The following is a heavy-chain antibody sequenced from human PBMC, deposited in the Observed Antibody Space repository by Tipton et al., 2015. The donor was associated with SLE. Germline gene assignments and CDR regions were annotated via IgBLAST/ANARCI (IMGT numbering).Heavy chain of an antibody. CDR2: ISGSGGST. CDR1: GFAFSTYA. J-gene: IGHJ4*02. D-gene: IGHD3-10*01. CDR3: AKDPGVRAFDY. Sequence: SLRLSCAASGFAFSTYAMSWVRQVPGKGLEWVSLISGSGGSTYYADSVKGRFTISRDKSKNTLYLQINSLRAEDTASYFCAKDPGVRAFDYWGQGTLVTVSS. V-gene: IGHV3-23*01.